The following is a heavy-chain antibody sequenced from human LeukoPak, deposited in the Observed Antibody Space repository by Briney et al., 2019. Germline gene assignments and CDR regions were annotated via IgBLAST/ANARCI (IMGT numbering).Heavy chain of an antibody. V-gene: IGHV3-74*01. Sequence: GGSLRLSCAASGFTFSSYWMHWVRQAPGKGLVWVSRINSDGSSTSYADSVKGRFTISRDNAKNTLYLQMNSLRAEDTAVYYCARDPNYVFWSGYFSKNYFDYWGQGTLVTVSS. CDR2: INSDGSST. CDR3: ARDPNYVFWSGYFSKNYFDY. J-gene: IGHJ4*02. CDR1: GFTFSSYW. D-gene: IGHD3-3*01.